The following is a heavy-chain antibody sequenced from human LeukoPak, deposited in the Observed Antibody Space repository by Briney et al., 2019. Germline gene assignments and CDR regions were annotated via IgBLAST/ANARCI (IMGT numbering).Heavy chain of an antibody. J-gene: IGHJ5*02. Sequence: SVKVSCKASGGTFSSYAISWVRQAPGQGLEWMGGIIPIFGTANYAQKFQGRVTITADKSTSTAYMELSSLRSEDTAVYYCASGGYYGSGSSPNWFDPWGQGTLVTVSS. D-gene: IGHD3-10*01. CDR2: IIPIFGTA. CDR3: ASGGYYGSGSSPNWFDP. CDR1: GGTFSSYA. V-gene: IGHV1-69*06.